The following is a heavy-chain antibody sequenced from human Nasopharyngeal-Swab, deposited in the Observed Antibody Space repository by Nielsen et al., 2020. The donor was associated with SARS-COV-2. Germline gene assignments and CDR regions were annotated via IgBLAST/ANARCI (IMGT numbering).Heavy chain of an antibody. Sequence: VRQAPGKGLEWVAVISYDGSNKYYADSVKGRFTISRDNSKNTLYLQMNSLRAEDTAVYYCVRGEVYYYDSSGYLNYFDYWGQGTLVTVSS. D-gene: IGHD3-22*01. J-gene: IGHJ4*02. CDR2: ISYDGSNK. CDR3: VRGEVYYYDSSGYLNYFDY. V-gene: IGHV3-30-3*01.